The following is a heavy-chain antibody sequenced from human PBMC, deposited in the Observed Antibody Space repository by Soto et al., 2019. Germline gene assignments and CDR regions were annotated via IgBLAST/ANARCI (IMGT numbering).Heavy chain of an antibody. CDR2: IKQDGSEK. J-gene: IGHJ6*02. Sequence: SGGSLRLSCAASGFTFSSYWMSWVRQAPGKGLEWVANIKQDGSEKYYADSVKGRFTISRDNSKNTLYLQMNSLRAEDTAVYYCARDHMATITDYYYVIDLWGQGPTVTVSS. CDR3: ARDHMATITDYYYVIDL. V-gene: IGHV3-7*01. D-gene: IGHD5-12*01. CDR1: GFTFSSYW.